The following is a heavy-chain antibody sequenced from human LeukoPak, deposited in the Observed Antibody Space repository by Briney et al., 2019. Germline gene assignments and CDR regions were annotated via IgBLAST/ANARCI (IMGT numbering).Heavy chain of an antibody. V-gene: IGHV4-31*03. D-gene: IGHD6-6*01. CDR2: IYYSGSA. CDR1: GASIKGGLY. Sequence: SETLSLTCTVSGASIKGGLYWSWIRQHPGKGLEWIGYIYYSGSAYYNPSLKSRVSLSVDTSKNQFSLRLRSVTAADTAVYYCAKAGGDSSSQDYMDVWGKGTKVTVSS. J-gene: IGHJ6*03. CDR3: AKAGGDSSSQDYMDV.